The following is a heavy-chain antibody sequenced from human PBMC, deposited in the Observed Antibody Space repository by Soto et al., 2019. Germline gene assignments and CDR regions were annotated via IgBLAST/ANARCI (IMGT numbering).Heavy chain of an antibody. Sequence: WGALRLSCAASGFSFSSHSMKWVRQAPGKGLEWVSYISSSGSTIYYADSVKGRFTISRDNAKNSLYLQMNSLRDDDTAVYYCARGRGSCRGTNSSLDYWGLG. CDR3: ARGRGSCRGTNSSLDY. D-gene: IGHD2-15*01. V-gene: IGHV3-48*02. J-gene: IGHJ4*02. CDR1: GFSFSSHS. CDR2: ISSSGSTI.